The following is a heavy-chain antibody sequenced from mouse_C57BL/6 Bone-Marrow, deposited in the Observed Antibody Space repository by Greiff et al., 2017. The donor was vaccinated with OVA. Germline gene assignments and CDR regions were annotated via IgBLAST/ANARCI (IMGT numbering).Heavy chain of an antibody. Sequence: EVQLQQSGAELVRPGASVKLSCTASGFNIPDDYMHWVKQRPAQGLAWIGWIAPEHGDTAYPPKFQGKATITADTSSNTAYLPLSSLTSEDTAVYYCTAIFDYYAWFAYWGQGTLVTVSA. J-gene: IGHJ3*01. D-gene: IGHD1-1*01. CDR1: GFNIPDDY. CDR2: IAPEHGDT. V-gene: IGHV14-4*01. CDR3: TAIFDYYAWFAY.